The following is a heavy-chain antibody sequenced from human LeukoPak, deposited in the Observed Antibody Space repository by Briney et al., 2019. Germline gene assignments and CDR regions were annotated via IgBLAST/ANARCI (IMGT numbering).Heavy chain of an antibody. J-gene: IGHJ4*02. CDR3: ATSLYYYDSSGYYYFNY. V-gene: IGHV3-21*04. CDR1: GFTFSNYS. Sequence: GGSLRLSCAGSGFTFSNYSINWVRQAPGKGLEWVSSISPSSHYIYYADSVKGRFTISRDNAKNSLYLQMNSLRAEDTAVYYCATSLYYYDSSGYYYFNYWGQGTLVTVSS. CDR2: ISPSSHYI. D-gene: IGHD3-22*01.